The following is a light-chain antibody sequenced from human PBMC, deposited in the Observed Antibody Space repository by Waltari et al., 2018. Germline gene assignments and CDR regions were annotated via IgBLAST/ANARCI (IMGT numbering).Light chain of an antibody. CDR1: SSAIGAYNF. CDR2: DVK. CDR3: SSYTTGSTRYV. J-gene: IGLJ1*01. V-gene: IGLV2-14*03. Sequence: QSALTQPASVSGSPGQSITISCTGTSSAIGAYNFVYWYQKHPGKAPKVMIYDVKNRPSGVSSRFSGSKSGNTASLTISGLQAEDEADYYCSSYTTGSTRYVFGSGTKVTVL.